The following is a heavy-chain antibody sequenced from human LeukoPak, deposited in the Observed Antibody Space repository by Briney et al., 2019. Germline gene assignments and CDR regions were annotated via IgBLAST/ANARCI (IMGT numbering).Heavy chain of an antibody. CDR2: ISYDGSNK. CDR3: ARENYGSGSYSY. CDR1: GFTFSSYA. Sequence: PGGSLRLSCAASGFTFSSYAMHWVRQAPGKGLEWVAVISYDGSNKYYADSVKGRFTISRDNSKNTLYLQMNRLRAEDTAVYYCARENYGSGSYSYWGQGTLVTVSS. D-gene: IGHD3-10*01. J-gene: IGHJ4*02. V-gene: IGHV3-30-3*01.